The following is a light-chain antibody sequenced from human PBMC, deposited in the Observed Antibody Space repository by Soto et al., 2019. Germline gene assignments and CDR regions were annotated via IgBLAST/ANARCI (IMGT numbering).Light chain of an antibody. CDR2: SNN. CDR3: AAWDDSLNVV. CDR1: SSNIGSNT. V-gene: IGLV1-44*01. Sequence: QSVLTQPPSASGTPGQRVTVSCSGSSSNIGSNTVNWYQQLPGTAPKLLIYSNNQRHSGVPDRFSGSKSGTSAALAISGLQSEYEGDYYCAAWDDSLNVVFGGGTQLTVL. J-gene: IGLJ2*01.